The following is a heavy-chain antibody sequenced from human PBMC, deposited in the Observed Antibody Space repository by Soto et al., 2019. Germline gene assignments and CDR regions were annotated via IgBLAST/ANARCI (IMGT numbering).Heavy chain of an antibody. V-gene: IGHV3-66*01. CDR2: IYSGSST. J-gene: IGHJ4*02. Sequence: GGTLRLSCAATGFTVSSNYMTWVRQAPGKGLEWVSIIYSGSSTYYADSVKGRFTISRDRSKNTLYLQMNSLTAEDTAVYYFARDRWYGGSGGGFDYWGQGTPVTVSS. CDR3: ARDRWYGGSGGGFDY. D-gene: IGHD4-17*01. CDR1: GFTVSSNY.